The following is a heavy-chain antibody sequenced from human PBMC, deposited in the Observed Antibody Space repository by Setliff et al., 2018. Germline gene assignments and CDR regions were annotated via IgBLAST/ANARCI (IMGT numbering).Heavy chain of an antibody. CDR3: AASGTYFPFDY. V-gene: IGHV5-51*01. CDR1: GYRFSTYW. D-gene: IGHD1-26*01. CDR2: IYPGDSDT. J-gene: IGHJ4*02. Sequence: PGESLTISCKGSGYRFSTYWIGWVRQMPGKGLEWMGIIYPGDSDTRYSPAFQGQVTISVDKSINTAYLQWGSLKASDTAMYYCAASGTYFPFDYWGQGTLVTVPQ.